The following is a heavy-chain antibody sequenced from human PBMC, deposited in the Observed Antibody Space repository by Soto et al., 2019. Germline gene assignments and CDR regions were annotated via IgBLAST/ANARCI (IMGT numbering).Heavy chain of an antibody. CDR1: GYSFTSYW. D-gene: IGHD3-3*01. Sequence: GEDLKISFKGSGYSFTSYWISWVRQMPGKGLEWMGRIDPSDSYTNYSPSFQGHVTISADKSIRTAYLQWSSLKASDTAMYYCASQIFGASYGMDVWGQGTTVTVSS. J-gene: IGHJ6*02. CDR3: ASQIFGASYGMDV. V-gene: IGHV5-10-1*01. CDR2: IDPSDSYT.